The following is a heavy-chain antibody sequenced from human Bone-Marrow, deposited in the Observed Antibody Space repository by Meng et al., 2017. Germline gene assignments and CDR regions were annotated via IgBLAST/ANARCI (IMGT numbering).Heavy chain of an antibody. CDR2: ISYDGSNK. D-gene: IGHD3-10*01. CDR3: ARGTRVRGRAHPPNWRFDP. CDR1: GFTFSSYA. V-gene: IGHV3-30*04. Sequence: GESLKISCAASGFTFSSYAMHWVRQAPGKGLEWVAVISYDGSNKYYADSVKGRFTISRDNSKNTLYLQMNSPRAEDTAVYYCARGTRVRGRAHPPNWRFDPWGQGTLVTVSS. J-gene: IGHJ5*02.